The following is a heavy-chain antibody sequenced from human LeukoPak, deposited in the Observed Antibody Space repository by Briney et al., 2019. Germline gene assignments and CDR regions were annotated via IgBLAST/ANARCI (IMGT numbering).Heavy chain of an antibody. Sequence: PGGSLRLSCAASGFTFSSYWMHWVREAPGEGLVWASRIDSDGSPTYYADSVKGRFTISRDNTKNTLYLQMNSLRAEDTAVYYCARDGSLPFDYWGQGALVTVSS. V-gene: IGHV3-74*01. CDR2: IDSDGSPT. CDR1: GFTFSSYW. D-gene: IGHD1-26*01. CDR3: ARDGSLPFDY. J-gene: IGHJ4*02.